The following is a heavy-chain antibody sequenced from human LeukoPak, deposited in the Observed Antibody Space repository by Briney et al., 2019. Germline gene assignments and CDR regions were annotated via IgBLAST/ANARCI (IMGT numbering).Heavy chain of an antibody. J-gene: IGHJ4*02. Sequence: TGGSLRLSCAASGFTFSSYWMHWVRQAPGTGLVWVSRINSDGSSTRYADSVKGRFTISRDNAKNTLYLQMNSLRAEDTAVYYCARGRGYSYGWTGEKLLDYWGQGTLVTVSS. CDR3: ARGRGYSYGWTGEKLLDY. V-gene: IGHV3-74*01. D-gene: IGHD5-18*01. CDR1: GFTFSSYW. CDR2: INSDGSST.